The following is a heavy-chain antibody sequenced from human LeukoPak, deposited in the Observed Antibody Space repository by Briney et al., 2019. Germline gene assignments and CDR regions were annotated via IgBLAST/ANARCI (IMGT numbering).Heavy chain of an antibody. CDR3: ARDSPGFSSYYYGRLDWFDP. CDR2: IYSSGST. D-gene: IGHD2-15*01. Sequence: SETLSLTCTVSGGSISGYYWTWIRQPAGKGLEWIGRIYSSGSTYYNPSLKSRVTMSEDTSKNQFSLKLSSVTAADTAVYFCARDSPGFSSYYYGRLDWFDPWGQGTLVTVSS. V-gene: IGHV4-4*07. CDR1: GGSISGYY. J-gene: IGHJ5*02.